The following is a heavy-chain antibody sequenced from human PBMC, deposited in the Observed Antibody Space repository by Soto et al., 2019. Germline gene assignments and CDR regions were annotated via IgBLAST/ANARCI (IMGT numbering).Heavy chain of an antibody. CDR1: GFTFSSYA. Sequence: GGSVRLTXAASGFTFSSYAMSWVRQAPGKGLEWVSAISGSGGSTYYADSVKGRFTIYRDNSKNTLYLQMNSLRAEDTALYYCAKEWIHPLFDYWGQGTLVTVSS. CDR2: ISGSGGST. CDR3: AKEWIHPLFDY. J-gene: IGHJ4*02. D-gene: IGHD5-18*01. V-gene: IGHV3-23*01.